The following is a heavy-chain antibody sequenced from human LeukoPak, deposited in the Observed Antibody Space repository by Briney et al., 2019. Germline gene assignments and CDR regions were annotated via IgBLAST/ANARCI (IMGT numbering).Heavy chain of an antibody. D-gene: IGHD3-22*01. V-gene: IGHV1-18*01. J-gene: IGHJ4*02. CDR1: GYTFTSYD. Sequence: ASMKVSCKASGYTFTSYDFTWVRQAPGQGLEWMGWIRSDNGDTEYAQKFQGRATMTADTSTSTAYMEVRRLGSEDTAVYYCARNGRYDSRGYDNYFDYWGQGTLVTVPS. CDR3: ARNGRYDSRGYDNYFDY. CDR2: IRSDNGDT.